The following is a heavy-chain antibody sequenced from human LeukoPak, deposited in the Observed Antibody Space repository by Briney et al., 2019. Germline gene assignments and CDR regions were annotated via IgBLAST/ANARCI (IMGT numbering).Heavy chain of an antibody. CDR1: GFTFSSYW. Sequence: GGSLRLSCAASGFTFSSYWMSWVRQAPGKGLEWVANIKQDGSEKNYVDSVKGRFTISRDNAKNSLYLQMNSLRAEDTAVYYCARWMSGSNWGFDHWGQGTLVTVSS. CDR2: IKQDGSEK. J-gene: IGHJ4*02. V-gene: IGHV3-7*01. D-gene: IGHD5-24*01. CDR3: ARWMSGSNWGFDH.